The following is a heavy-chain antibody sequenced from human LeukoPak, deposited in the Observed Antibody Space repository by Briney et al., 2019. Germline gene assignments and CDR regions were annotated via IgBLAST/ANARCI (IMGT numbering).Heavy chain of an antibody. CDR3: ASFESCSSTSCSPYDAFDI. J-gene: IGHJ3*02. CDR2: VYPGDSDT. D-gene: IGHD2-2*01. CDR1: GYSFTSYW. Sequence: GESLKISCKGSGYSFTSYWIGWVRQMPGKGLEWMGIVYPGDSDTRYSPSFQGQVTISADKSISTAYLQWSSLKASDTAMYYCASFESCSSTSCSPYDAFDIWGQGTMVTVSS. V-gene: IGHV5-51*01.